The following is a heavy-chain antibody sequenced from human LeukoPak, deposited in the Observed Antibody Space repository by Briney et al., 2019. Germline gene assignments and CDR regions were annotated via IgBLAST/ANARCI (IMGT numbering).Heavy chain of an antibody. CDR3: AKDHYYDSSGYYYEFDY. CDR2: INHNGNVN. Sequence: GGSLRLSCAASGFTFSSYWMNWARQAPGKGLEWVASINHNGNVNYYVDSVKGRFTISRDNAKNSLYLQMNSLRAEDTAVYYCAKDHYYDSSGYYYEFDYWGQGTLVTVSS. J-gene: IGHJ4*02. V-gene: IGHV3-7*03. CDR1: GFTFSSYW. D-gene: IGHD3-22*01.